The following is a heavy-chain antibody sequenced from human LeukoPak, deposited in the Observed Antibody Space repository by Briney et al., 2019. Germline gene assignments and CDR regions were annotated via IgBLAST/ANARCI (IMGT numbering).Heavy chain of an antibody. V-gene: IGHV3-23*01. Sequence: PGGSLRLSCAASGFTFSSYAMSWVRQAPGKGLEWVSAISGSGGSTYYADSVKGRFTISRDNSKNTLYLQMNSPRAEDTAVYYCAKAAEQWLEGNWFDPWGQGTLVTVSS. CDR3: AKAAEQWLEGNWFDP. D-gene: IGHD6-19*01. J-gene: IGHJ5*02. CDR1: GFTFSSYA. CDR2: ISGSGGST.